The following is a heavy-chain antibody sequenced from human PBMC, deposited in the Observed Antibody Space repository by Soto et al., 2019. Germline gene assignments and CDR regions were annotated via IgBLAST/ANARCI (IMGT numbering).Heavy chain of an antibody. J-gene: IGHJ6*02. Sequence: NPSETLSLTCTVSGGSISSYYWSWIRQPPGKGLEWIGYIYYSGSTNYNPSLKSRVTISVDTSKNQFSLKLSSVTAADTAVYYCARFTLGVVQAAPSYYYGLDVWGQGTTVTVSS. D-gene: IGHD2-2*01. CDR2: IYYSGST. CDR1: GGSISSYY. V-gene: IGHV4-59*01. CDR3: ARFTLGVVQAAPSYYYGLDV.